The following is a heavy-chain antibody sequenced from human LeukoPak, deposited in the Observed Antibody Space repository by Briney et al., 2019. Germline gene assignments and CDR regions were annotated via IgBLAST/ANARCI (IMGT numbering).Heavy chain of an antibody. CDR2: ISYDGSNK. Sequence: GGSLRLSCAASGFTFSSYGMHWVRQAPGKGLEWVAVISYDGSNKYYADSVKGRFTISRDNSKNTLYLQMNSLRAEDTAVYHCAKSRGGHDDYWGQGTLVTVSS. CDR1: GFTFSSYG. D-gene: IGHD2-15*01. CDR3: AKSRGGHDDY. V-gene: IGHV3-30*18. J-gene: IGHJ4*02.